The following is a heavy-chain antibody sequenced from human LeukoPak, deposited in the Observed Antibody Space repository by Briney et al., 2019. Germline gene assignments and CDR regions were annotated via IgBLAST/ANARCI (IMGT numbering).Heavy chain of an antibody. CDR2: IYHSGIT. CDR3: ARAWSRVGATFDL. V-gene: IGHV4-59*01. CDR1: GDSISDYY. D-gene: IGHD1-26*01. J-gene: IGHJ4*01. Sequence: PSETLSLTCTVSGDSISDYYWSWIRQPPGRGLEWIGYIYHSGITTYNPSLTSRVTMSVDTAKNQFSLRLNSVTAADTALYYCARAWSRVGATFDLWGQGTLVTVSS.